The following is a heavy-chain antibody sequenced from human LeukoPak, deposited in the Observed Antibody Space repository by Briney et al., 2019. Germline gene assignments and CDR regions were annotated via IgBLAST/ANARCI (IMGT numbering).Heavy chain of an antibody. CDR3: AREHIVLMVYASNWFDP. Sequence: SETLSLTCTVSGGSIRSNSYYWGWIRQPPGKGLEWIGSIYYSGSTYYNPSLKSRVTISVDTSKNQFSLKLSSVTAADTAVYYCAREHIVLMVYASNWFDPWGQGTLVTVSS. CDR2: IYYSGST. J-gene: IGHJ5*02. D-gene: IGHD2-8*01. CDR1: GGSIRSNSYY. V-gene: IGHV4-39*02.